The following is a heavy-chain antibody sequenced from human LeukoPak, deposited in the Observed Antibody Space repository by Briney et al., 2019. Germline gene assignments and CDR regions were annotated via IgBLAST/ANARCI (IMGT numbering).Heavy chain of an antibody. D-gene: IGHD3-10*01. J-gene: IGHJ4*02. CDR3: ARERMYSGSGSTYPYYDY. CDR2: IKPDGSEK. V-gene: IGHV3-7*01. Sequence: GALRLSCSASGFTFCSFWMSWGRQSPGKGLEWGANIKPDGSEKYFMDSVKGRFTISRDNAKNALYLEMNSLRAEDTAEYFCARERMYSGSGSTYPYYDYWGQGTLVTVSS. CDR1: GFTFCSFW.